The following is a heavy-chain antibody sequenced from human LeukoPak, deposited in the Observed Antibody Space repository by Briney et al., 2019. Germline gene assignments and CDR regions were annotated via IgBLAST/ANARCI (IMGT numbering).Heavy chain of an antibody. CDR3: VRDRGTYRPIDY. D-gene: IGHD1-26*01. V-gene: IGHV3-21*04. Sequence: PGGSLRLSCAASAFSLSAYNMNWVRQAPGKGLEWVSSISYTGTYIYYADSVKGRFTISRDNAQNSLYLQMNSLRAEDTAIYYCVRDRGTYRPIDYWGQGALVTVSS. CDR1: AFSLSAYN. CDR2: ISYTGTYI. J-gene: IGHJ4*02.